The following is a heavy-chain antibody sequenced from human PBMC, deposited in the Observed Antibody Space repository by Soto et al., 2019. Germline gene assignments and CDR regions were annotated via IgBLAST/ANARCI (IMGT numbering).Heavy chain of an antibody. V-gene: IGHV4-34*01. CDR3: ARVIYSDYDFWSGYVYYYGMDV. CDR2: INHSGST. J-gene: IGHJ6*02. CDR1: GGSFSGYY. D-gene: IGHD3-3*01. Sequence: PSETLSLTCAVYGGSFSGYYWSWIRQPPGKGLEWIGEINHSGSTNYNPSLKSRVTISVDTSKNQFSLKLSSVTAADTAVYYCARVIYSDYDFWSGYVYYYGMDVWGQGTTVTVSS.